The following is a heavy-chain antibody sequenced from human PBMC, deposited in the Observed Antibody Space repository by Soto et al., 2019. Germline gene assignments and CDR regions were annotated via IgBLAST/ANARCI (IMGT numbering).Heavy chain of an antibody. CDR2: IVPVFRTA. V-gene: IGHV1-69*13. CDR1: GDTFSTYS. Sequence: GASVKVSCKASGDTFSTYSISWVRQAPGQGLEWMGGIVPVFRTANYAQKFQGRVTISADESTSTAYMEVSSLRSEDTAMYYCATGKNRINPLNGPRQACDYWGQGTRVTV. D-gene: IGHD2-8*01. CDR3: ATGKNRINPLNGPRQACDY. J-gene: IGHJ4*02.